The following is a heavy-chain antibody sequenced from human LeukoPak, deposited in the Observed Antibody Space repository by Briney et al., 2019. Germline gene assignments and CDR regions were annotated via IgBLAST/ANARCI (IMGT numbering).Heavy chain of an antibody. CDR2: ISSSSTI. V-gene: IGHV3-48*01. CDR3: AKDYCSSTSCRGGNYFDY. J-gene: IGHJ4*02. D-gene: IGHD2-2*01. CDR1: GFTFSSYS. Sequence: GGSLRLSCAASGFTFSSYSMNWVRQAPGKGLEWVSYISSSSTIYYADSVKGRFTISRDNAKNSLYLQMNSLRAEDTAVYYCAKDYCSSTSCRGGNYFDYWGQGTLVTVSS.